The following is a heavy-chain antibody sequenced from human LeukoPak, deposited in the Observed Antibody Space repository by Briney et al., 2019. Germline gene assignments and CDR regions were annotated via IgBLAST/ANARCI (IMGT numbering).Heavy chain of an antibody. CDR2: INYSGNT. D-gene: IGHD2-15*01. Sequence: PSETLSLTCAVYGGSLSGYYWTWIRQTPGKGLEWIGEINYSGNTNYNRSLKSRVTISADTSKDQFSLRLSSVTAADTAVYYCARRGTAYCRGGNCYSDKYFDYWGQGTQVTVSS. J-gene: IGHJ4*02. V-gene: IGHV4-34*01. CDR3: ARRGTAYCRGGNCYSDKYFDY. CDR1: GGSLSGYY.